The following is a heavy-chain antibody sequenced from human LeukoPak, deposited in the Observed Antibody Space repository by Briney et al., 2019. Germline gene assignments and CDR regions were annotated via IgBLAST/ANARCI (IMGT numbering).Heavy chain of an antibody. CDR1: GGSISSHY. V-gene: IGHV4-59*11. J-gene: IGHJ6*02. CDR2: IYYSGTT. Sequence: PADTLSLTCTLSGGSISSHYWSWIRQPPGKGLEWSGYIYYSGTTNYNPSLKTRVPISVDTSKNQFSLKLRSVTAAHTAVYYCARDLWGSSLYYYYYYGMDVWGQGTTVTVSS. D-gene: IGHD6-6*01. CDR3: ARDLWGSSLYYYYYYGMDV.